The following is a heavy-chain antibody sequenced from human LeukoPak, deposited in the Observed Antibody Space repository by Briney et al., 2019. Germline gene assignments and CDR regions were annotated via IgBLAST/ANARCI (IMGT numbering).Heavy chain of an antibody. J-gene: IGHJ3*02. V-gene: IGHV4-59*01. CDR1: GGSISSYY. CDR3: ARSERGWDNPALFFDWLLSDAFDI. CDR2: IYYSGST. D-gene: IGHD3/OR15-3a*01. Sequence: SETLSLTCTVSGGSISSYYWSWIRQPPGKGLEWIGYIYYSGSTNYNPSLKSRVTISVDTSENQCSLKLSSVTAADTAVYYCARSERGWDNPALFFDWLLSDAFDIWGQGTMVTVSS.